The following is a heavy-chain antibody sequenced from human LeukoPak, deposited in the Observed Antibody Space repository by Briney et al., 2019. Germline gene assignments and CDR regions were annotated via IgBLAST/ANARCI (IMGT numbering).Heavy chain of an antibody. D-gene: IGHD3-16*01. CDR1: GFTFSSYA. J-gene: IGHJ6*03. CDR3: AKGLRTGVGPYMGYHYYMDV. V-gene: IGHV3-23*01. Sequence: GGSLRLSCAASGFTFSSYAMSWVRQAPGKGLKWVSTINNGDGTYYSDSVKGRFTISRDNSYNTVSLQMNSLRDEDTGVYYCAKGLRTGVGPYMGYHYYMDVWGKGATVTVSS. CDR2: INNGDGT.